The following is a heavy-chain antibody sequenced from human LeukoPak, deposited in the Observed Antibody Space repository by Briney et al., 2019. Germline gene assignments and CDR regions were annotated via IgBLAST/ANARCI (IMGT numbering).Heavy chain of an antibody. J-gene: IGHJ4*02. CDR2: ISSSGSTI. CDR3: AREKRGIVATSFDY. V-gene: IGHV3-48*03. CDR1: GFTFSSYE. Sequence: PGGSLRLSCAASGFTFSSYEMNWVRQAPGKGLEWVSYISSSGSTIYYADSVKGRFTISRDNAKNSLYLQMNSLRAEDTAVYYCAREKRGIVATSFDYWGQGTLVTVSS. D-gene: IGHD5-12*01.